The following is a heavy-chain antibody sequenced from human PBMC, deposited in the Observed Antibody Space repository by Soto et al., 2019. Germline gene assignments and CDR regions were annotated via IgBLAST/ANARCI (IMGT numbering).Heavy chain of an antibody. D-gene: IGHD5-18*01. CDR2: IKSKTDGGTT. CDR1: GVTLSNVW. CDR3: SHGYYQYFES. V-gene: IGHV3-15*07. J-gene: IGHJ4*02. Sequence: PGGSLRLSCAVSGVTLSNVWMNWVRQAPGKGPEWVGRIKSKTDGGTTEYAAPVKDRFTISRGDSENTLYLQMNSLKTEDTAVYYCSHGYYQYFESWGQGTLVTVSS.